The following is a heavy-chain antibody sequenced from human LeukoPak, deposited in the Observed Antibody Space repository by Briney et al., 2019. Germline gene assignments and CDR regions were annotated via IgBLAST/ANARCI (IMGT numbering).Heavy chain of an antibody. CDR1: GGSISSSSYY. CDR3: ARADSGYDAFDY. Sequence: KPSETLSLTCTVSGGSISSSSYYWGWIRQPPGKGLEWIGSIYYSGSTYYNPSLKSRVTISVDTSKNQFSLKLSSVTAADTAVYYCARADSGYDAFDYWGQGTLVTVSS. V-gene: IGHV4-39*07. CDR2: IYYSGST. D-gene: IGHD5-12*01. J-gene: IGHJ4*02.